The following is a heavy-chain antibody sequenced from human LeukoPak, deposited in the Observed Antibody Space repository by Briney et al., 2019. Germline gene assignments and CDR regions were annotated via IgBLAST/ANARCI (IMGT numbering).Heavy chain of an antibody. J-gene: IGHJ4*02. CDR3: TSEAVYYGFWSGHFDY. CDR1: GFSFSNAW. V-gene: IGHV3-15*01. CDR2: IKSKTDGETT. D-gene: IGHD3-3*01. Sequence: GGSLRLSCAASGFSFSNAWMSWVRQAPGKGLEWVGRIKSKTDGETTDYAAPVKGRFTISRDDSKNTLYLQMNSLKTEDTAVYYCTSEAVYYGFWSGHFDYWGQGTLVTVSS.